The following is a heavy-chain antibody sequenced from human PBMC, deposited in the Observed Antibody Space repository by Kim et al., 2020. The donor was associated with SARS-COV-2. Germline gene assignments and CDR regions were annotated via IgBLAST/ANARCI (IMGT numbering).Heavy chain of an antibody. CDR2: IIPIFGTA. J-gene: IGHJ6*04. V-gene: IGHV1-69*13. D-gene: IGHD6-19*01. Sequence: SVKVSCKASGGTFSSYAISWVRQAPGQGLEWMGGIIPIFGTANYAQKFQGRVTITADESTSTAYMELSSLRSEDTAVYYCARDSPPGYSSGWYGMDVWGKGTTVTVSS. CDR3: ARDSPPGYSSGWYGMDV. CDR1: GGTFSSYA.